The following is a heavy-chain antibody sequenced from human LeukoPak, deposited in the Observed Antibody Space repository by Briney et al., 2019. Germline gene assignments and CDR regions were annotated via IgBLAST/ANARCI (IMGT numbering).Heavy chain of an antibody. CDR2: VAHDEKTI. Sequence: PGGSLRLSCVASGFTFTGHSMHWVRQAPGKGLEWVAVVAHDEKTIFYADSLKGRFTVSRDNSKNTVYLQMNSLRAEDTAVYYCTTSDINYRPFDNWGQGTLVTVSS. CDR1: GFTFTGHS. D-gene: IGHD4-11*01. CDR3: TTSDINYRPFDN. V-gene: IGHV3-30*04. J-gene: IGHJ4*02.